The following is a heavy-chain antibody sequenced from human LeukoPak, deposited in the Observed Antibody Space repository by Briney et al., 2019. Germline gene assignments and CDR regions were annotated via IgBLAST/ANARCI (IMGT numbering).Heavy chain of an antibody. CDR1: GFTFSSYD. CDR3: VREPSYTGTWWYPDL. V-gene: IGHV3-13*01. Sequence: GGSLRLSCAASGFTFSSYDMHWVRQATGKGLEWISAIDPAGNTWYSDSVKGRFTISRENAKSSLFLQMNCLRAADTAVYYCVREPSYTGTWWYPDLWGRGTLVTVSS. CDR2: IDPAGNT. J-gene: IGHJ2*01. D-gene: IGHD1-14*01.